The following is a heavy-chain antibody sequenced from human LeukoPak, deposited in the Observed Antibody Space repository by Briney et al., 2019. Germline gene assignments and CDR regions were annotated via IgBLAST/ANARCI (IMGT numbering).Heavy chain of an antibody. J-gene: IGHJ4*02. CDR2: ITAYDGNT. Sequence: ASVKVSCKASGYTFTRYVINWVRQAPGQGLEWMGWITAYDGNTNYAQKFQGRVTMTTDTSTSTAYMELRSLRPDDTAMYYCAATVKWEGASFDYWGQGTLVTVSS. D-gene: IGHD1-26*01. CDR1: GYTFTRYV. CDR3: AATVKWEGASFDY. V-gene: IGHV1-18*01.